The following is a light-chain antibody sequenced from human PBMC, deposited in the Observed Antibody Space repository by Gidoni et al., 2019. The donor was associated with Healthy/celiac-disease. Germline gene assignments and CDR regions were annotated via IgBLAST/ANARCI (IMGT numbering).Light chain of an antibody. CDR3: QQYYSTPLT. Sequence: DIVMTQSPDSPAVSLGERATITSTSSQSVLYSSNNKNYLAWYQQKPGQAPKLLIYWASTRESGVPDRFSGSGSGTDFTLTISSLQAEDVAVYYCQQYYSTPLTFGGGTKVEIK. V-gene: IGKV4-1*01. CDR1: QSVLYSSNNKNY. CDR2: WAS. J-gene: IGKJ4*01.